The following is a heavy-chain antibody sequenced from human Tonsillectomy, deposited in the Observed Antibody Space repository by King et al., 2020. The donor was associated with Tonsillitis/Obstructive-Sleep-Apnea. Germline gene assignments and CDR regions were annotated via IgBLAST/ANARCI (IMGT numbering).Heavy chain of an antibody. CDR3: ARDVDDGGYMDV. V-gene: IGHV3-30*04. Sequence: VQLVESGGGVVQPGRSLRLSCAASGFTFPRYCMRWVRQAPGKGLVSVAVISYDGSNKYYADSVKGRFTISRDTSKNTLYLQMNSLRPEDTAVYYCARDVDDGGYMDVWGKGTTVTVSS. J-gene: IGHJ6*03. CDR1: GFTFPRYC. D-gene: IGHD5-12*01. CDR2: ISYDGSNK.